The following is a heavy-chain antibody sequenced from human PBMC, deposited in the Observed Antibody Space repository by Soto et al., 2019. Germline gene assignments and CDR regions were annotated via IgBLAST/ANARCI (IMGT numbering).Heavy chain of an antibody. D-gene: IGHD3-22*01. Sequence: QVQLQESGPGLVKPSQTLSLTCTVSGGSISSGDYYWSWIRQPPGKGLESIGYIYYSGSTYYNPSLKSRVTISVDTSKNQFSLKLSSVTAADTAVHYCARVPFYDSSGRSYYFDYWGQGTLVTVSS. CDR2: IYYSGST. J-gene: IGHJ4*02. V-gene: IGHV4-30-4*01. CDR1: GGSISSGDYY. CDR3: ARVPFYDSSGRSYYFDY.